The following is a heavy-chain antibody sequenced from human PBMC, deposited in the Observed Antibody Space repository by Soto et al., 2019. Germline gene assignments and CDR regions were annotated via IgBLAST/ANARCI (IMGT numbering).Heavy chain of an antibody. CDR3: GRCSSTSCHLGADY. V-gene: IGHV3-30-3*01. CDR1: GFTFSSYA. J-gene: IGHJ4*02. CDR2: ISFDGNNK. Sequence: QVQLVESGGGVVQPGRSLRLSCAASGFTFSSYALHWVRQAPGRGLEWVALISFDGNNKYYANSVKGRFTISRDNSKKKLYLQMSSLRAEDTAVYYCGRCSSTSCHLGADYWGQGTLVTVSS. D-gene: IGHD2-2*01.